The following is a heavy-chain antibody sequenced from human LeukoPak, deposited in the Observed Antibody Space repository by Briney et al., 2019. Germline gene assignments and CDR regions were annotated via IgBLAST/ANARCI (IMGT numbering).Heavy chain of an antibody. D-gene: IGHD6-6*01. J-gene: IGHJ4*02. Sequence: SETLSLTCTVSGGSISTYYWSWIRRPPRKGLEWIAYIHASGPTNYNPSLTSRITISVDTSKNQFSLKLSSVTAADTAVYYCARHDAGIAARPFDNWGQGTLVTVSS. CDR3: ARHDAGIAARPFDN. V-gene: IGHV4-4*09. CDR2: IHASGPT. CDR1: GGSISTYY.